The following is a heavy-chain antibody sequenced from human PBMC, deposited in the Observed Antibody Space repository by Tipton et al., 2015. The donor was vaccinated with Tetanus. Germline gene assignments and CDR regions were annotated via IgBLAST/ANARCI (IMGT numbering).Heavy chain of an antibody. J-gene: IGHJ5*02. Sequence: TLSLTCAVYGGSFSGYYWSWIRQPPGKGLEWIGEINHSGSTNYNPSLKSRVTISVDTSKNQFSLKLSSVTAADTAVYYCARLDGYCSGGSCYFNWFDPWGQGTLVTVSS. D-gene: IGHD2-15*01. V-gene: IGHV4-34*01. CDR1: GGSFSGYY. CDR2: INHSGST. CDR3: ARLDGYCSGGSCYFNWFDP.